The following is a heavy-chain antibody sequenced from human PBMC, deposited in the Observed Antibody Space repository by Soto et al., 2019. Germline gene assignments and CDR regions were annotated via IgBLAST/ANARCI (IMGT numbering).Heavy chain of an antibody. D-gene: IGHD5-12*01. J-gene: IGHJ4*02. CDR3: AKAVSGYDRREYYFDY. V-gene: IGHV3-23*01. CDR1: GFTFSSYA. Sequence: GGSLRLSCAASGFTFSSYAMSWVRQAPGKGLEWVSAISGSGGSKYYADSVKGRFTISRDNSKNTLYLQMNSLRAEDTAVYYCAKAVSGYDRREYYFDYWGQGTLVTVSS. CDR2: ISGSGGSK.